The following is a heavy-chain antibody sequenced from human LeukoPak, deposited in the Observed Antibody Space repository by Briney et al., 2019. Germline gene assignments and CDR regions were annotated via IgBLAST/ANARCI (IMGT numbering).Heavy chain of an antibody. Sequence: ASVKVSCKASGYTFTGYYMHWVRQAPGQGLEWMGWINPNSGGTNYAQKLQGRVTMTRDTSISTAYMELSRLRSDDTAVYYCARSNYYDSSGYYSYWGQGTLVTVSS. CDR1: GYTFTGYY. D-gene: IGHD3-22*01. CDR2: INPNSGGT. V-gene: IGHV1-2*02. CDR3: ARSNYYDSSGYYSY. J-gene: IGHJ4*02.